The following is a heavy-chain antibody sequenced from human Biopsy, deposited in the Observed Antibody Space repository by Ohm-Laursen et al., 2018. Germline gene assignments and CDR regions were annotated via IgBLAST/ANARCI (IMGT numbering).Heavy chain of an antibody. CDR3: AKGQDLRGGAEYFQH. V-gene: IGHV1-2*02. D-gene: IGHD2-15*01. CDR1: GYTFTGQY. CDR2: INPHSGTT. J-gene: IGHJ1*01. Sequence: ATVKISCRASGYTFTGQYLHWVRQVPGQGLEWMGWINPHSGTTKFAQDFQGRVTMTRDTSITTAYMELRRLRSDDTAVYYCAKGQDLRGGAEYFQHWGQGALVTVSS.